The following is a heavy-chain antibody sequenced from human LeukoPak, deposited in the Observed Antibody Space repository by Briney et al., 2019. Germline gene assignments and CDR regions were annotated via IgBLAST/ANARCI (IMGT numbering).Heavy chain of an antibody. Sequence: ASVKVSCKASGGTFSSYAICWVRQAPGQGLEWMGRIIPILGIANYAQKFQGRVTITADKSTSTAHMELSSLRSEDTAVYYCARDRIVVVPAALANWFDPWGQGTLVTVSS. V-gene: IGHV1-69*04. CDR1: GGTFSSYA. CDR2: IIPILGIA. CDR3: ARDRIVVVPAALANWFDP. D-gene: IGHD2-2*01. J-gene: IGHJ5*02.